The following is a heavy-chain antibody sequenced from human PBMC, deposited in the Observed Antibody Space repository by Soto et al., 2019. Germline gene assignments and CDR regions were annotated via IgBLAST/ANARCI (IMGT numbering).Heavy chain of an antibody. CDR1: GFTFSSYS. Sequence: LRLSCAASGFTFSSYSMNWVRQAPGKGLEWVSYISSSSSTIYYADSVKGRFTISRDNAKNSLYLQMNSLRDEDTAVYYCARDRISCSGGSCYLHLYGMDVWGQGTTVTVSS. CDR2: ISSSSSTI. CDR3: ARDRISCSGGSCYLHLYGMDV. D-gene: IGHD2-15*01. J-gene: IGHJ6*02. V-gene: IGHV3-48*02.